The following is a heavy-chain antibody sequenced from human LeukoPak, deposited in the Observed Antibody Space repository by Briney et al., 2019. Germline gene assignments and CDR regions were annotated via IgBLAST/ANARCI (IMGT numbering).Heavy chain of an antibody. Sequence: RSLRLSCEASGFTFNNYAMHWVRQAPGKGLEWVAVISYDGSNKYYADSVKGRFTISRDNSKNTLYLQMNSLRAEDTAVYYCARDYDSSGSSIDYWGQGTLVTVSS. J-gene: IGHJ4*02. D-gene: IGHD3-22*01. CDR3: ARDYDSSGSSIDY. CDR1: GFTFNNYA. CDR2: ISYDGSNK. V-gene: IGHV3-30-3*01.